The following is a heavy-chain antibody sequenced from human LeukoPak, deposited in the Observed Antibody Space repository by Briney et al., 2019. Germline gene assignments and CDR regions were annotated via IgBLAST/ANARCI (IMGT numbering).Heavy chain of an antibody. D-gene: IGHD6-13*01. V-gene: IGHV3-48*02. J-gene: IGHJ6*02. CDR3: AREASSSWYYYYGMDV. CDR1: GFTFSSYS. Sequence: PGGSLRLSCAASGFTFSSYSMNWVRQAPGKGLEWVSYISSSSSTIYYADSVKGRFTISRDNAKNSLYLQMNSLRDEDTAVYYCAREASSSWYYYYGMDVWGQGTTVTVSS. CDR2: ISSSSSTI.